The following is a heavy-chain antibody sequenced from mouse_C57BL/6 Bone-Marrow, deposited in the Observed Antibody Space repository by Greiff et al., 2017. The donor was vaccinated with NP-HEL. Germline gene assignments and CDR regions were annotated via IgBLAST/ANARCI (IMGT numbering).Heavy chain of an antibody. Sequence: EVKLVESGGGLVQPGGSMKLSCVASGFTFSNYWMNWVRQSPEKGLEWVAQISLKSDTYATHYAESVKGRFTISRDDSKSSVYLQMNNLRAEDTGIYYCTEDYGSSRGFAYWGQGTLVTVSA. V-gene: IGHV6-3*01. J-gene: IGHJ3*01. CDR2: ISLKSDTYAT. CDR3: TEDYGSSRGFAY. D-gene: IGHD1-1*01. CDR1: GFTFSNYW.